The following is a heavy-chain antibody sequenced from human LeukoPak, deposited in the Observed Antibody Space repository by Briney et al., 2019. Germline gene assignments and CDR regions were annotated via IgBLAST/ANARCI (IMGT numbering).Heavy chain of an antibody. CDR3: AKSGGYNPSDFHY. CDR1: GFTLNYFW. J-gene: IGHJ4*02. CDR2: INNDGTAT. D-gene: IGHD5-24*01. Sequence: GECLRLSCAPSGFTLNYFWMHWVRQLPRKGLVWVSGINNDGTATHYADSVKGRFTMSRVNAKNTRYLQMNSRRAEDTAVYYCAKSGGYNPSDFHYWGQRNLVTVSS. V-gene: IGHV3-74*01.